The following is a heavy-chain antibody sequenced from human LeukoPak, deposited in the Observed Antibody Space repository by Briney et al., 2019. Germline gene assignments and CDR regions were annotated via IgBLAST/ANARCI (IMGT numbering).Heavy chain of an antibody. Sequence: GGSLRLSCAASGFTYSSYGMHWVRQAPGKGLEWVAVISYDGSNKYYADSVKGRFTISRDNSKNTLYLQMNSLRAEDTAVYYCAKDISPSHYVMDVWGQGTTVTVSS. CDR1: GFTYSSYG. CDR3: AKDISPSHYVMDV. V-gene: IGHV3-30*18. D-gene: IGHD2/OR15-2a*01. CDR2: ISYDGSNK. J-gene: IGHJ6*02.